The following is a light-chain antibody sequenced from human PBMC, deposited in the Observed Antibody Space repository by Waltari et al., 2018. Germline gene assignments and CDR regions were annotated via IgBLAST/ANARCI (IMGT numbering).Light chain of an antibody. CDR2: HSV. CDR1: SSNIGSNP. Sequence: QPVLTQPPSASGTPGQRVTISCSGSSSNIGSNPLNWYQQLQGMAPKLPIYHSVHRPSGVPARFSGSKSGTSASLAISVLQSEDEADYYCASWDDSLNRVFGTGTKVTVL. J-gene: IGLJ1*01. CDR3: ASWDDSLNRV. V-gene: IGLV1-44*01.